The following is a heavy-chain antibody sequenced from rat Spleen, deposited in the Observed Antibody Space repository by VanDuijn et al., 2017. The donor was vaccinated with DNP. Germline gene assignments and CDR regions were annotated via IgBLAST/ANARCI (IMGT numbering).Heavy chain of an antibody. CDR1: GFTFSDYY. CDR3: AIYFHSGDNWFGY. D-gene: IGHD1-1*01. Sequence: EVQLVESGGGLVQPGRSLKLSCAASGFTFSDYYMAWVRQAPTKGLEWVAYIRYDGGSTYYGDSVKGRFTISRDIAKNTLYLQMNSLRSEDTATYHCAIYFHSGDNWFGYWGQGTLVTVSS. CDR2: IRYDGGST. J-gene: IGHJ3*01. V-gene: IGHV5-20*01.